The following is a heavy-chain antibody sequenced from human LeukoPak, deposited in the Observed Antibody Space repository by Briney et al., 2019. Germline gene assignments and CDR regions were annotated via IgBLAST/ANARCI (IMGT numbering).Heavy chain of an antibody. J-gene: IGHJ4*02. Sequence: ASVKVSCKASGYTFTGYYMHWVRQAPGQGLEWMGWINPNSGGTNYAQKFQGRVTMTRDTSISTAYMELSRLRSDDTAVYYCARSGYGSGSYYQNYFDYWGQGTLVTVSS. V-gene: IGHV1-2*02. CDR3: ARSGYGSGSYYQNYFDY. CDR2: INPNSGGT. CDR1: GYTFTGYY. D-gene: IGHD3-10*01.